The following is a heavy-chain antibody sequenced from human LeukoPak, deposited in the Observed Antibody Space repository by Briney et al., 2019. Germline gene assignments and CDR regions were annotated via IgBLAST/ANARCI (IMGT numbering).Heavy chain of an antibody. V-gene: IGHV4-30-4*01. CDR2: ISHSGSP. Sequence: PSQTLSLTCTVSGGSISSGDYYWSWVRQPPGKGLEWIGEISHSGSPNYNPSLKGRLTISVDTAKNQFSLKLSSVTAADTAVYYCARDSIAGYSLSWWGQGTLVTVSS. J-gene: IGHJ4*02. CDR3: ARDSIAGYSLSW. D-gene: IGHD3-9*01. CDR1: GGSISSGDYY.